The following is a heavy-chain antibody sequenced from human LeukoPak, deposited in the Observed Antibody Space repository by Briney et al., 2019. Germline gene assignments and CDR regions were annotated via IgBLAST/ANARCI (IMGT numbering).Heavy chain of an antibody. J-gene: IGHJ4*02. V-gene: IGHV3-23*01. CDR3: AASLPNIVVVPATKGPFGY. D-gene: IGHD2-2*01. Sequence: GGSLRLSCAASGFTFSSYTMSWVRQAPGKGLEWVSGVSGSGGSTHYADSVKGRFTISRDNSKSTPYLQMNSLRAEDTAVYYCAASLPNIVVVPATKGPFGYWGQGTLVTVSS. CDR2: VSGSGGST. CDR1: GFTFSSYT.